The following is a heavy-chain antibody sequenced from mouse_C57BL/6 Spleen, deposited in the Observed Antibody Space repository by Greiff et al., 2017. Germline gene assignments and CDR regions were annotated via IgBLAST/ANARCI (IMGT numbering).Heavy chain of an antibody. V-gene: IGHV1-85*01. CDR3: ARGYDYDDYYAMDY. CDR2: IYPRDGST. CDR1: GYTFTSYD. J-gene: IGHJ4*01. D-gene: IGHD2-4*01. Sequence: QVQLQQSGPELVKPGASVKLSCKASGYTFTSYDINWVKQRPGQGLEWIGWIYPRDGSTKYNEKFQGKATLTVDTSSSTAYMELHSLTSEDSAVYFCARGYDYDDYYAMDYWGQGTSVTVAS.